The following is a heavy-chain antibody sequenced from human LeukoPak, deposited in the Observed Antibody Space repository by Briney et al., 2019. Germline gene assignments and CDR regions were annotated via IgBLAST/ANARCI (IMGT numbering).Heavy chain of an antibody. CDR2: ISTTSRYI. Sequence: PGGSLRLSCAASGFTFSGYSMNWVRQAPGKGLEWVSSISTTSRYIYYANSVKARFTVSRDNAKNSLYLQMNSLRAEDTAVYYCARGNSDYDHDYWGQGTLVTVSS. D-gene: IGHD5-12*01. V-gene: IGHV3-21*01. J-gene: IGHJ4*02. CDR3: ARGNSDYDHDY. CDR1: GFTFSGYS.